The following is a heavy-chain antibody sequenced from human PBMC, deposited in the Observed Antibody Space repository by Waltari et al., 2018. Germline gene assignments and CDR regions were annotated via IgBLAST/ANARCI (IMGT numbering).Heavy chain of an antibody. CDR3: ARGHGYYYYTDV. CDR2: VSAFNGYT. Sequence: QVQLVQSGPEVKKPGASVKVSCKAVGYRFTTYGISWVRQAPGQGLEWMGWVSAFNGYTKYAQNFQVRVTVTMDTSTSTAYMELRNLRSDDTAVYFCARGHGYYYYTDVWGEGTTVTISS. CDR1: GYRFTTYG. J-gene: IGHJ6*03. V-gene: IGHV1-18*01.